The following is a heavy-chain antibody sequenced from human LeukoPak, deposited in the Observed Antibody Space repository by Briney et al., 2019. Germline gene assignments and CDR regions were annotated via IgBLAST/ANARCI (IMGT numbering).Heavy chain of an antibody. V-gene: IGHV3-48*01. CDR2: IPGGSGTI. J-gene: IGHJ4*02. CDR1: GFTFSTTG. CDR3: AREGPDY. Sequence: PGRSLRLSCVVSGFTFSTTGMNWVRQAPGEGLEWVSYIPGGSGTIHYADSVRGRFTISRDNAKNSLYLQMNNLRVEDTAIYYCAREGPDYWGQGTLVTVSS.